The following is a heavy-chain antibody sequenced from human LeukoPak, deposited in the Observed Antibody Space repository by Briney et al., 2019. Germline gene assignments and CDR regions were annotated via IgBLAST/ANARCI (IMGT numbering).Heavy chain of an antibody. Sequence: GASVKVSCKASGGTFSSYAISWVRQAPGQGLEWMGGIIPIFCTANYAQKFQGRVTITADKSTSTAYMELSSLRAEDTAVYYCAREGWNYAYDYWGQGTLVTVSS. V-gene: IGHV1-69*06. CDR2: IIPIFCTA. D-gene: IGHD1-7*01. J-gene: IGHJ4*02. CDR1: GGTFSSYA. CDR3: AREGWNYAYDY.